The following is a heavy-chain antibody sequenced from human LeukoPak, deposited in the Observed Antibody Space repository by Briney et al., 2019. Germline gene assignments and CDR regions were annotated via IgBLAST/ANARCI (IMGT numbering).Heavy chain of an antibody. CDR1: GFSFSNYW. CDR3: AEDLNPREAGATIDY. J-gene: IGHJ4*02. V-gene: IGHV3-7*01. Sequence: PGGSLRLSCAASGFSFSNYWMNWVRQAPGKGLEWVANIKQDGSNKYYADSVKGRFTISRDNSKNTLYLQMNSLRAEDTAVYHCAEDLNPREAGATIDYWGQGTLVTVSS. CDR2: IKQDGSNK. D-gene: IGHD1-26*01.